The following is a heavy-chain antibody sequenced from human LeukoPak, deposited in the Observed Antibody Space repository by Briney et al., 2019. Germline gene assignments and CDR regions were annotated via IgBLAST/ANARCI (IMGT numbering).Heavy chain of an antibody. J-gene: IGHJ6*03. Sequence: ASVKVSCKASGYTFTSYGISWVRQAPGQGLEWMGGIIPIFGTANYAQKFQGRVTITTDESTSTAYMELSSLRSEDTAVYYCAREILIRYCSSTSCFPSYMDVWGKGTTVTVSS. CDR1: GYTFTSYG. D-gene: IGHD2-2*01. CDR3: AREILIRYCSSTSCFPSYMDV. CDR2: IIPIFGTA. V-gene: IGHV1-69*05.